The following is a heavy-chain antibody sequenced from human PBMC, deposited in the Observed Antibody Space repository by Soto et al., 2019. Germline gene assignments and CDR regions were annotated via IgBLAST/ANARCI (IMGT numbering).Heavy chain of an antibody. V-gene: IGHV1-24*01. CDR2: FDPEDGET. Sequence: QVQLVQSGAEVKKPGASVKVSCKVSGYTLTELSMHWVRQAPGKGLEWMGGFDPEDGETIYAQKFQGRVTMTEDTSTDTAYMELSSLRSEDTAVYYCATGVEMATRRGGAFDIWGQGTMVTVSS. J-gene: IGHJ3*02. D-gene: IGHD5-12*01. CDR3: ATGVEMATRRGGAFDI. CDR1: GYTLTELS.